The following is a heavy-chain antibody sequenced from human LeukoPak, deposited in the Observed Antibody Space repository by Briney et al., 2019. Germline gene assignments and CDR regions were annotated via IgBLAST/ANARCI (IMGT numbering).Heavy chain of an antibody. V-gene: IGHV4-59*04. CDR1: GFTFSSYV. J-gene: IGHJ4*02. CDR3: VRRVDYYGSGSYFYYDY. D-gene: IGHD3-10*01. Sequence: GSLRLSCAASGFTFSSYVMSWVRQAPGKGLDWIGTIHYSGTTFYKSSLESRLTMSVDTSKNQFSLKLSSVTAADTAVYYRVRRVDYYGSGSYFYYDYWGQGTLVTVSS. CDR2: IHYSGTT.